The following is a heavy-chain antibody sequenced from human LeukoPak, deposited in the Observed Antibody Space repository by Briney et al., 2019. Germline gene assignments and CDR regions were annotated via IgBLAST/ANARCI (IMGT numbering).Heavy chain of an antibody. CDR3: ARLGATDYFDY. J-gene: IGHJ4*02. CDR1: GGSISSYY. CDR2: IYYSGST. V-gene: IGHV4-59*08. Sequence: PSETLSLTCTVSGGSISSYYWSWIRQPPGKGLEWIGYIYYSGSTNYNPSLKSRVTISVDTSKNQFSLKLSSVTAADTAVHYCARLGATDYFDYWGQGTLVTVSS. D-gene: IGHD1-26*01.